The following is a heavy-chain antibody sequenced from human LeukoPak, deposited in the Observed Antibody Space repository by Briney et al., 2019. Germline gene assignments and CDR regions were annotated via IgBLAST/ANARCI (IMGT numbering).Heavy chain of an antibody. Sequence: GGSLRLSCAASGFTLISYWMSGVPQAPGKGLEFVANIKQDGSEKYYVDSVKGRFTISRDNAKNSLYLQMNSLRAEDTAVYYCARAPYSSSWYDFDYWGQGTLVTVSS. CDR2: IKQDGSEK. CDR3: ARAPYSSSWYDFDY. J-gene: IGHJ4*02. D-gene: IGHD6-13*01. CDR1: GFTLISYW. V-gene: IGHV3-7*04.